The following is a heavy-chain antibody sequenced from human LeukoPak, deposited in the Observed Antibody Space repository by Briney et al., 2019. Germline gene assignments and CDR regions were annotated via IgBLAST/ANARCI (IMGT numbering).Heavy chain of an antibody. J-gene: IGHJ4*02. Sequence: GGSLRLSCAASGFTVSSNYMSWVRQAPGKGLEWVSGIYSGGSTYYADSVKGRFTISRDNSKNTLYLQMNSLRAEDTAVYYCAKDLDDYGGNSDFDYWGQGTLVAVSS. D-gene: IGHD4-23*01. CDR3: AKDLDDYGGNSDFDY. V-gene: IGHV3-53*01. CDR2: IYSGGST. CDR1: GFTVSSNY.